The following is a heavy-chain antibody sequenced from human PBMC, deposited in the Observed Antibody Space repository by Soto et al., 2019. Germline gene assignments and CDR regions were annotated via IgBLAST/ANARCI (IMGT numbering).Heavy chain of an antibody. Sequence: GGSLRLSCVGSGFTFSNYWMSWVRQALGKGLEWVANIKEDGSETYYVDSVKGRFTISRDNAKNSLYLQMNSLRAEDTAVYYCTFGELLSWGQGTLVTVSS. CDR3: TFGELLS. CDR1: GFTFSNYW. V-gene: IGHV3-7*01. CDR2: IKEDGSET. D-gene: IGHD3-10*01. J-gene: IGHJ4*02.